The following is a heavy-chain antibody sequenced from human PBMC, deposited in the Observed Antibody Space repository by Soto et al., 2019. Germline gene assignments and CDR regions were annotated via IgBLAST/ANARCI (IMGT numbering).Heavy chain of an antibody. CDR1: GGALSSSG. V-gene: IGHV1-69*01. Sequence: QVQLVQSGAEMKKPGSSVRVSCKASGGALSSSGITWVRQAPGQGLEWVAGVIPIFGTTKNAPKFQGRVTVYADESTRTGDMELSSLASEDTAVYFCARSRTQGSDFPGVIPWDALDVWGEGTLVTVSS. D-gene: IGHD2-21*01. J-gene: IGHJ3*01. CDR2: VIPIFGTT. CDR3: ARSRTQGSDFPGVIPWDALDV.